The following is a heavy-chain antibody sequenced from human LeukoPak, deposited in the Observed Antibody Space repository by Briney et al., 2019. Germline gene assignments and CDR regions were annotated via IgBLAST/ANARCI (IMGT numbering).Heavy chain of an antibody. Sequence: GGSLRLSCAASGFTFSDYYMSWIRQAPGKGLERVSYISSSCSTIYYADSVKGRFTISRDNAKNSLYLQMNSLRAEDTAVYYCATTLGLWFGDPVGYFDYWGQGTLVTVSS. D-gene: IGHD3-10*01. CDR3: ATTLGLWFGDPVGYFDY. V-gene: IGHV3-11*01. CDR2: ISSSCSTI. J-gene: IGHJ4*02. CDR1: GFTFSDYY.